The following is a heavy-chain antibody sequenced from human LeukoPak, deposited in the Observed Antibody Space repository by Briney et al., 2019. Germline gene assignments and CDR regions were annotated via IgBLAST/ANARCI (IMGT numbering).Heavy chain of an antibody. J-gene: IGHJ5*02. V-gene: IGHV4-34*01. CDR2: MNHSGST. D-gene: IGHD4-11*01. CDR1: GGSFSGYY. CDR3: AGRPTTVTGSWFDP. Sequence: SETLSLTCAVYGGSFSGYYWSWIRQPPGKGLEWIGEMNHSGSTNYNPSLKSRVTISVDTSKNQFSLKLSSVTAADTAVYYCAGRPTTVTGSWFDPWGQGTLVTVSS.